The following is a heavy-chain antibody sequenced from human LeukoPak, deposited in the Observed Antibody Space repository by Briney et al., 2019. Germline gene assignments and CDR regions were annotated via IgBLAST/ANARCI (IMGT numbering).Heavy chain of an antibody. CDR2: INHSGST. V-gene: IGHV4-34*01. J-gene: IGHJ5*02. CDR1: GGSFSGYY. Sequence: SETLSLTCAVYGGSFSGYYWSWIRQPPGKGLEWIGEINHSGSTYYNPSLKSRVTISVDTSKNQFSLKLSSVTAADTAVYYCARSSRNWFDPWGQGTLVTVSS. CDR3: ARSSRNWFDP.